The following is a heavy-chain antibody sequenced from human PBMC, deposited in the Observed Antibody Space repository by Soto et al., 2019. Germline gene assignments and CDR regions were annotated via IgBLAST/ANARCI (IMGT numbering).Heavy chain of an antibody. J-gene: IGHJ5*02. CDR3: ARGSTRHYDILTGYYMGWFDP. Sequence: QVQLVQSGAEVKKPGSSVKVSCKASGGTFSSYAISWVRQAPGQGLEWMGGIIPIFGTANYAQKFQGRVTSTADESTSTAYMELSSLRSEDTAVYYCARGSTRHYDILTGYYMGWFDPWGQGTLVTVSS. CDR1: GGTFSSYA. V-gene: IGHV1-69*01. CDR2: IIPIFGTA. D-gene: IGHD3-9*01.